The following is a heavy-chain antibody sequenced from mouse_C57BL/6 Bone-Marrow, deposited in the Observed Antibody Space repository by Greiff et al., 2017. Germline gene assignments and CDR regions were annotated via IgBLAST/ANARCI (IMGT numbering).Heavy chain of an antibody. D-gene: IGHD1-1*01. CDR2: IDPSDSYT. J-gene: IGHJ4*01. CDR1: GYTFTSYW. Sequence: QVQLQQPGAELVMPGASVKLSCKASGYTFTSYWMHWVKQRPGQGLEWIGEIDPSDSYTNYNQKFKGKSTLTVDKSSSTAYMQLGSLTSEDSAVYYCARSVVAKGYAMDYWGQGTSVTVSS. CDR3: ARSVVAKGYAMDY. V-gene: IGHV1-69*01.